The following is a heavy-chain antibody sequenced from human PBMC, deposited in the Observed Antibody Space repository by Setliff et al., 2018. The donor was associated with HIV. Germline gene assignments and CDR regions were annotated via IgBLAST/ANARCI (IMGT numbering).Heavy chain of an antibody. CDR3: VRGSGYYYFDN. Sequence: GGSLRLSCAASGFTFSSYWMHWVRQAPGKGLVWVFGMNTDGSTTRYADSVKGRFTISRDNAKNMLYLQMNSLSADDTAVYYCVRGSGYYYFDNWGQGALVTVSS. J-gene: IGHJ4*02. D-gene: IGHD3-22*01. V-gene: IGHV3-74*01. CDR1: GFTFSSYW. CDR2: MNTDGSTT.